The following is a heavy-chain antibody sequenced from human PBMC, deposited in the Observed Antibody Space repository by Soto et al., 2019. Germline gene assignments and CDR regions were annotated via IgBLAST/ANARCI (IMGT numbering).Heavy chain of an antibody. J-gene: IGHJ6*03. CDR3: AKIGPSSYYYMDV. V-gene: IGHV3-30*18. Sequence: PRGSMILSCAASGFPFSVYGMHWVRQAPGKGLEWVAVISYDGSNKYYADSVKGRFTISRDNSKNTLYLQMNSLRAEDTAVYYCAKIGPSSYYYMDVWGKGTTVTVSS. CDR1: GFPFSVYG. CDR2: ISYDGSNK.